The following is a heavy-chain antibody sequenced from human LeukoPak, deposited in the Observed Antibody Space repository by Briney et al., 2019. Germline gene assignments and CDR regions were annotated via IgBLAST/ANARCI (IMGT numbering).Heavy chain of an antibody. D-gene: IGHD3-22*01. CDR3: AKNSWDSSGYSFDY. Sequence: PGGSLRLSCAASGFTFSSYDMHWVRQAPGKGLEWVAFIRYDGSNKYYADSVKGRFTISRDNSKNTLYLQMNSLRAEDTAVYYCAKNSWDSSGYSFDYWGQGTLVTVSS. CDR1: GFTFSSYD. CDR2: IRYDGSNK. J-gene: IGHJ4*02. V-gene: IGHV3-30*02.